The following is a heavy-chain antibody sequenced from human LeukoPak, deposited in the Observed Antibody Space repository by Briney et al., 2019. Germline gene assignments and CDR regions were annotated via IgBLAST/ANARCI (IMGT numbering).Heavy chain of an antibody. CDR3: ARDMPATLAAPFDY. CDR1: GFTFSSYS. D-gene: IGHD2-15*01. V-gene: IGHV3-21*01. Sequence: GGSLRLSCAASGFTFSSYSMNWVRQAPGKGLEWVSSISSSSSYIYYADSVKGRFTISRDNAKNSLYLQMNSLRAEDTAVYYCARDMPATLAAPFDYWGQGTLVTVSS. J-gene: IGHJ4*02. CDR2: ISSSSSYI.